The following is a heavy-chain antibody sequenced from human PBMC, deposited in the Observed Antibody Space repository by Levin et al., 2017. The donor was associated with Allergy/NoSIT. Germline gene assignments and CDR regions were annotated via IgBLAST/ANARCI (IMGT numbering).Heavy chain of an antibody. CDR3: ARDRAIAAAGGGHYYYGMDV. CDR1: GGSITNYY. CDR2: IYYSGST. J-gene: IGHJ6*02. D-gene: IGHD6-13*01. Sequence: SQTLSLTCTVSGGSITNYYWSWIRQPPGKGLEWIGYIYYSGSTNYNPSLKSRVTISVDTSKNQFSLKLSSVTAADSAVYYCARDRAIAAAGGGHYYYGMDVWGQGTTVTVSS. V-gene: IGHV4-59*01.